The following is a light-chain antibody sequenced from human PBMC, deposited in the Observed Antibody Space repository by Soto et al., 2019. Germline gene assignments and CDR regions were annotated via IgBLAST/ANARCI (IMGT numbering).Light chain of an antibody. CDR1: ESVFSRFRNKNY. V-gene: IGKV4-1*01. J-gene: IGKJ1*01. CDR2: WAS. CDR3: QQYYTTPTWT. Sequence: DIVMTHSPDSLTLSLVEIATINFKSIESVFSRFRNKNYLGWFQQKPGQTPRLLIYWASTRESGVSDRFSGSGSGTDFTLTIDSLQAEDVAVYYCQQYYTTPTWTFGQGTKVDIK.